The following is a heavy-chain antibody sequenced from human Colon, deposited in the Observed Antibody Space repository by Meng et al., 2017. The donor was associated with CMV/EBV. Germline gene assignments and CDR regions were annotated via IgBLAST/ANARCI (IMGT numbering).Heavy chain of an antibody. Sequence: GGSLRLSCAASGLTVSANYMSWVRQAPGKGLEWVAYLSGSRTIIDYADSVKGRFTISRDNTKNTVFLQMNSLRAEDTAVYYCARDLRGDYFDRWGQGTLVTVSS. CDR3: ARDLRGDYFDR. D-gene: IGHD3-10*01. CDR2: LSGSRTII. V-gene: IGHV3-11*04. J-gene: IGHJ4*02. CDR1: GLTVSANY.